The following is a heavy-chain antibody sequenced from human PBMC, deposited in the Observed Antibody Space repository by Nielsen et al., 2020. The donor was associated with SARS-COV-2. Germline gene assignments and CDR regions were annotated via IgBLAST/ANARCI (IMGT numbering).Heavy chain of an antibody. J-gene: IGHJ4*02. D-gene: IGHD7-27*01. CDR3: ARGNGWGSYFDD. CDR2: ISGGSATI. CDR1: GFSFNTYS. Sequence: GESLKISCVASGFSFNTYSMNWVRQAPGKGLEWVSYISGGSATIYYADSVKGRFTISRDNVKNSLYLQLSSLSAEDTAVYYCARGNGWGSYFDDWGQGTLVTVSS. V-gene: IGHV3-48*01.